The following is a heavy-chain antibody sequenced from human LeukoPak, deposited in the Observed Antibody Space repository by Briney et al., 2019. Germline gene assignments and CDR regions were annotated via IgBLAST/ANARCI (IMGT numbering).Heavy chain of an antibody. D-gene: IGHD4-17*01. Sequence: SETLSLTCTVSGGSISSYYWSWIRQPPGKGPEWIGYIYYSGSTNYNPSLKSRVTISVDTSKNQFSLKLSSVTAADTAVYYCARTTVTTSPFDCWGQGTLVTVSS. CDR3: ARTTVTTSPFDC. J-gene: IGHJ4*02. CDR1: GGSISSYY. V-gene: IGHV4-59*01. CDR2: IYYSGST.